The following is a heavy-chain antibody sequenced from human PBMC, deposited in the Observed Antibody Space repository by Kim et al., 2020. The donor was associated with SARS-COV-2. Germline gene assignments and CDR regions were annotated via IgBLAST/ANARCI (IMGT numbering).Heavy chain of an antibody. Sequence: ASVKVSCKASGYTFTGYYMHWVRQPPGQGLEWMGWINPNSGGTNYAQKFQGWVTMTRDTSISTAYMELSRLRSDDTAVYYCARDPGFRDYYYGMDVWGQGTTVTVSS. V-gene: IGHV1-2*04. CDR1: GYTFTGYY. D-gene: IGHD3-10*01. J-gene: IGHJ6*02. CDR3: ARDPGFRDYYYGMDV. CDR2: INPNSGGT.